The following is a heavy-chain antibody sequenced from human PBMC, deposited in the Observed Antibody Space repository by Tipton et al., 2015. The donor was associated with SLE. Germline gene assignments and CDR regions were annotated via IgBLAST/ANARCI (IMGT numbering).Heavy chain of an antibody. CDR1: GFTFINHW. CDR3: AGGFPYDHPNF. Sequence: SLRLSCAASGFTFINHWMNWVRQAPAKGREWVANIHGDGSTRDYVDSVKGRFTISRDNSKNSLYLQMNTVRAEDSAMYYCAGGFPYDHPNFWGQGTLVTVSS. CDR2: IHGDGSTR. D-gene: IGHD3-22*01. J-gene: IGHJ4*02. V-gene: IGHV3-7*01.